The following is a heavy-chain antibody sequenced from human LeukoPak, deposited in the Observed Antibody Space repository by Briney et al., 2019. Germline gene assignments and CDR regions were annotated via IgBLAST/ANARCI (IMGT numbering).Heavy chain of an antibody. CDR3: ARGKRAAAGYLAFDY. J-gene: IGHJ4*02. Sequence: GASVKVSCKASGYTFTGYYMHWVRQAPGQGLEWMGWMNPNSGNTGYAQKFQGRVTMTRNTSISTAYMELSSLRSEDTAVYYCARGKRAAAGYLAFDYWGQGTLVTVSS. CDR2: MNPNSGNT. V-gene: IGHV1-8*02. CDR1: GYTFTGYY. D-gene: IGHD6-13*01.